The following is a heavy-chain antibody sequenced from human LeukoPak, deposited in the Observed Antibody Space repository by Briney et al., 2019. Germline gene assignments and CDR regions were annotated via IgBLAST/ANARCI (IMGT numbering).Heavy chain of an antibody. J-gene: IGHJ6*03. Sequence: ASVKVSCKASGYSLIVYYIHWIRQAPGQGPEWMGWINPRTGETNYAQKFQGRVTMTRDTSISTAYMELSRLRSDDTAVYYCARENIVVVVAATRVYYYYYMDVWGKGTTVTVSS. CDR3: ARENIVVVVAATRVYYYYYMDV. V-gene: IGHV1-2*02. CDR2: INPRTGET. CDR1: GYSLIVYY. D-gene: IGHD2-15*01.